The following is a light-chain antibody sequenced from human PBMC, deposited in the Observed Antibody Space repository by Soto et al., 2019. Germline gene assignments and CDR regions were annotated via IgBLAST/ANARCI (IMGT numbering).Light chain of an antibody. V-gene: IGLV2-23*01. CDR1: SSDVGSYSL. Sequence: QSVLTQPASVSGSPGQSITISCTGTSSDVGSYSLLSWYQHHPGKAPKLIIYEDIKGPSGVSNRFSGSKSGNTASLRISGLQAEDDADYYCYTYAGGSSYLFGTGTKVTVL. CDR3: YTYAGGSSYL. CDR2: EDI. J-gene: IGLJ1*01.